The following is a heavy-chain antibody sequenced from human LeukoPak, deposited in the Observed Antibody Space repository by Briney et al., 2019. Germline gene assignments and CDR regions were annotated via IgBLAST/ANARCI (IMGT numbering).Heavy chain of an antibody. CDR3: ARDPGPRWYQLLSIPFDY. D-gene: IGHD2-2*01. Sequence: ASVKVSCKASGYTFTSYGISWVRQAPGQGLEWMGWISAYNGNTDYAQKLQGRVTMTTDTSTSTAYMELRSLRSDDTAVYYCARDPGPRWYQLLSIPFDYWGQGTLVTVSS. CDR1: GYTFTSYG. V-gene: IGHV1-18*01. CDR2: ISAYNGNT. J-gene: IGHJ4*02.